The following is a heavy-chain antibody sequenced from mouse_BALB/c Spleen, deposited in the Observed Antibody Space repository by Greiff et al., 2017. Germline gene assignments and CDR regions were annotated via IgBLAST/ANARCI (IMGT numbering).Heavy chain of an antibody. J-gene: IGHJ4*01. V-gene: IGHV5-6-3*01. CDR3: ARGDGDYDGVDY. Sequence: EVKLVESGGGLVQPGGSLKLSCAASGFTFSSYGMSWVRQTPDKRLELVATINSNGGSTYYPDSVKGRFTISRDNAKNTLYLQMSSLKSEDTAMYYCARGDGDYDGVDYWGQGTSVTVSA. CDR1: GFTFSSYG. D-gene: IGHD2-4*01. CDR2: INSNGGST.